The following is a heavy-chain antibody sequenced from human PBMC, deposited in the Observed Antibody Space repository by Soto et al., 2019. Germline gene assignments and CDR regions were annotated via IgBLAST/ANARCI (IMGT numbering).Heavy chain of an antibody. J-gene: IGHJ4*02. V-gene: IGHV1-3*05. Sequence: QVQLVQSGAEEKKPGASVKVSCKASGYTFTGYAMHWVRQAPGQRLEWMGWINVGNGNTKYSQEFQGRVTITRDTAASADYMELSSLSSEDTAVYYCARAVAVAADFDCWGQGTLVTVSS. CDR2: INVGNGNT. D-gene: IGHD6-19*01. CDR1: GYTFTGYA. CDR3: ARAVAVAADFDC.